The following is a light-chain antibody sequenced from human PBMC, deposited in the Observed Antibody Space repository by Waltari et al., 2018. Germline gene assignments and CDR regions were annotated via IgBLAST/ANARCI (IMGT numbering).Light chain of an antibody. J-gene: IGKJ1*01. V-gene: IGKV3-20*01. CDR2: GAS. Sequence: EIVLTQSPGSLSSSPGERVTLSCRASQRVSRALAWYQQKPGQAPRLLIFGASNMATGIPDRFSGSGSETDFSLTISSLESEDFAVYYCQHYVRLPATFGRGTKVEIK. CDR3: QHYVRLPAT. CDR1: QRVSRA.